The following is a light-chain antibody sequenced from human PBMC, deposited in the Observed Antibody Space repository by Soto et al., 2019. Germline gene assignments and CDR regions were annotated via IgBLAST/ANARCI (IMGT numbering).Light chain of an antibody. J-gene: IGKJ2*01. CDR1: QSISVY. Sequence: DIQMTQSPSSLPASVGDRVTITCRASQSISVYLNWYQQRPGKAPKLLIYAASKLQSGVHSRFSGSVSGTDFTLTISSLLPEDFATYYCQQCYSVLPTCGQGTKLDIK. CDR3: QQCYSVLPT. CDR2: AAS. V-gene: IGKV1-39*01.